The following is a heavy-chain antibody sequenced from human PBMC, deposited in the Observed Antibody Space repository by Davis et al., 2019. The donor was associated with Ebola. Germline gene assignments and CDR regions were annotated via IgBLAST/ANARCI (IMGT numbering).Heavy chain of an antibody. D-gene: IGHD3-10*01. CDR1: GFTFSSYA. CDR3: ASGSGSLD. Sequence: GESLKISCAASGFTFSSYAMHWVRQAPGKGLEWVAVISYDGSNKYYADSVKGRFTISRHNSKNTLYLQMNSLRAEDTAVYYCASGSGSLDWGQGTLVTVSS. CDR2: ISYDGSNK. V-gene: IGHV3-30*14. J-gene: IGHJ4*02.